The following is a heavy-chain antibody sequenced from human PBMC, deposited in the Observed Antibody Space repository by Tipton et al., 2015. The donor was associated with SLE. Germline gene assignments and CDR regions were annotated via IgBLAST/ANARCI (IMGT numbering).Heavy chain of an antibody. J-gene: IGHJ3*02. V-gene: IGHV3-30*02. D-gene: IGHD1-26*01. CDR1: GFTFSSYG. CDR2: IRYDGSNK. CDR3: TTDRWWELLYDAFDI. Sequence: SLRISCAASGFTFSSYGMHWVRQAPGKGLEWVAFIRYDGSNKYYADSVKGRFTISRDNSKNTLYLQMNSLKTEDTAVYYCTTDRWWELLYDAFDIWGQGTMVTVSS.